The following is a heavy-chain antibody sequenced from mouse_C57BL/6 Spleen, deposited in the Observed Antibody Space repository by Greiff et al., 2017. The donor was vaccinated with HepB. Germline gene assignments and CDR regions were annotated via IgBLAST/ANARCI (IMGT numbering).Heavy chain of an antibody. Sequence: QVQLQQPGAELVKPGASVKMSCKASGYTFTSYWITWVKQRPGQGLEWIGDIYPGSGSTNYNEKFKSKATLTVDTSSSTAYMQLSSLTSEDSAVYYCARAYGSSLWFAYWGQGTLVTVSA. D-gene: IGHD1-1*01. V-gene: IGHV1-55*01. CDR3: ARAYGSSLWFAY. CDR2: IYPGSGST. J-gene: IGHJ3*01. CDR1: GYTFTSYW.